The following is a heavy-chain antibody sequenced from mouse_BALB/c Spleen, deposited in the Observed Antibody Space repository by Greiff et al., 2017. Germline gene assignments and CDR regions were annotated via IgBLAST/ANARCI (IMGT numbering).Heavy chain of an antibody. CDR2: ISSGSSTI. J-gene: IGHJ4*01. CDR1: GFTFSSFG. CDR3: ARKDAMDY. Sequence: EVQRVESGGGLVQPGGSRKLSCAASGFTFSSFGMHWVRQAPEKGLEWVAYISSGSSTINYADTVKGRFTISRDNPKNTLFLQMTSLRSEDTAMYYCARKDAMDYWGQGTSVTVSS. V-gene: IGHV5-17*02.